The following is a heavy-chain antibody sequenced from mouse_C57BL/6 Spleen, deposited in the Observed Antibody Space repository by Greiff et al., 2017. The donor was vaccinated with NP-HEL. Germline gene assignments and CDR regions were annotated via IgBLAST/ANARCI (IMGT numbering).Heavy chain of an antibody. V-gene: IGHV1-55*01. D-gene: IGHD1-1*02. CDR2: IYPGSGST. J-gene: IGHJ4*01. Sequence: QVQLQQPGAELVKPGASVKMSCKASGYTFTSYWITWVKQRPGQGLEWIGDIYPGSGSTNYNEKFKSKATLTVDTSSSTAYMQLSSLTSEDSAVYYCARAIPPLYGAYAMDYWGQGTSVTVSS. CDR3: ARAIPPLYGAYAMDY. CDR1: GYTFTSYW.